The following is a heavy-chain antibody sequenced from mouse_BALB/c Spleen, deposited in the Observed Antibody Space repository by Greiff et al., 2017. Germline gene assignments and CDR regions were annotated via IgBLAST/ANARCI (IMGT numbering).Heavy chain of an antibody. V-gene: IGHV5-17*02. Sequence: EVMLVESGGGLVQPGGSRKLSCAASGFTFSSFGMHWVRQAPAKGLEWVAYISSGSSTIYYADTVKGRFTISRDNPKNTLFLQMTSLRSEDTAMYYCARGGYDEGVFAYWGQGTLVTVSA. CDR3: ARGGYDEGVFAY. CDR2: ISSGSSTI. J-gene: IGHJ3*01. D-gene: IGHD2-2*01. CDR1: GFTFSSFG.